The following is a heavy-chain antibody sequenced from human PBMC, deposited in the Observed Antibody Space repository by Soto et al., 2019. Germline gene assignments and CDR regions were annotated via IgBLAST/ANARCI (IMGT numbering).Heavy chain of an antibody. CDR2: IKQDGTEK. V-gene: IGHV3-7*01. D-gene: IGHD6-13*01. CDR3: AREGGAAAGPFDY. J-gene: IGHJ4*02. CDR1: GFTFSSFG. Sequence: GGSLRLSCAASGFTFSSFGMSWVRQAPGKGLEWVANIKQDGTEKYYVDSVMGRFTVSRDNAKNSLYLEMNSLRAEDTAVYYCAREGGAAAGPFDYWGQGTLVTVSS.